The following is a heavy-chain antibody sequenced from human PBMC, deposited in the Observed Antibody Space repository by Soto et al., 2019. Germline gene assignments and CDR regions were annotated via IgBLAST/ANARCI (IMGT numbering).Heavy chain of an antibody. J-gene: IGHJ4*02. CDR3: ARALGDYYDSSGYYYPPGFDY. CDR1: GGSISSSGYY. Sequence: SETLSLTCTVSGGSISSSGYYWTRIRQHTGKGLEWIGYIYYIGSTYYNPFLTHYNPSLKSRVAIPLDTSKNQFSLKVNSVTDADTAVYYCARALGDYYDSSGYYYPPGFDYWGQGTLVTVSS. CDR2: IYYIGST. V-gene: IGHV4-31*03. D-gene: IGHD3-22*01.